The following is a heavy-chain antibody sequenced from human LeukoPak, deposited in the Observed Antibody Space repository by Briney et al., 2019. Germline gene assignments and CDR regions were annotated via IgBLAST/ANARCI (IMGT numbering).Heavy chain of an antibody. CDR2: ISGSGGST. V-gene: IGHV3-23*01. D-gene: IGHD4-17*01. CDR3: AKGHRATVTTDSFDP. Sequence: GGSLRLSCAASGFTFSSYAMSWVRQAPGKGLEWVSAISGSGGSTYYADSVKGRFTISRDNSKNTLYLQMNGLRAEDTAVYYCAKGHRATVTTDSFDPWGQGTLVTVSS. CDR1: GFTFSSYA. J-gene: IGHJ5*02.